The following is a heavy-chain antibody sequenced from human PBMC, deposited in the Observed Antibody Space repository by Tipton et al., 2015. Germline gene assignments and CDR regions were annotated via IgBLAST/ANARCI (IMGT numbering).Heavy chain of an antibody. D-gene: IGHD3-9*01. CDR1: AYSISSDYY. CDR2: IYHRGDT. CDR3: ACQDYDILTRDYQTVDY. V-gene: IGHV4-38-2*01. J-gene: IGHJ4*02. Sequence: TLSLTCAVSAYSISSDYYWGWIRQPPGKGLEWIGSIYHRGDTNYNPSLKSRVTISLDTSKNQFSLRVRSVTAADTAVYYCACQDYDILTRDYQTVDYWGQGTLVTVSS.